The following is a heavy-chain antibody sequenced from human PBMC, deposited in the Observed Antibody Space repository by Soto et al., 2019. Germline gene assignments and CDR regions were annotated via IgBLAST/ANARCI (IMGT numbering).Heavy chain of an antibody. V-gene: IGHV4-39*01. D-gene: IGHD2-15*01. CDR1: GGSISSSSYY. Sequence: QLQLQESGPGLVKPSETLSLTCTVSGGSISSSSYYWGWIRQPPGKGLEWIGSIYYSGSTYYNPSLKSRVTISVDTSKNQFSLKLSSVTAADTAVYYCARHGGVVVAATVDYWGQGTLVTVSS. CDR3: ARHGGVVVAATVDY. CDR2: IYYSGST. J-gene: IGHJ4*02.